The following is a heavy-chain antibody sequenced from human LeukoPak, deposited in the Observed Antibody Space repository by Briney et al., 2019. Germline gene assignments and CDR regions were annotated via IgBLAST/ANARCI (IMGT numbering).Heavy chain of an antibody. CDR1: GGSISSGGYY. V-gene: IGHV4-30-2*01. J-gene: IGHJ3*02. CDR2: IYHSGST. CDR3: ARDWFGEFPDAFDI. D-gene: IGHD3-10*01. Sequence: PSETLSLTCTVSGGSISSGGYYWSWIRQPPGKGLEWIGYIYHSGSTYYNPSLKSRVTISVDRSKNQFSLKLSSVTAADTAVYYCARDWFGEFPDAFDIWGQGTMVTISS.